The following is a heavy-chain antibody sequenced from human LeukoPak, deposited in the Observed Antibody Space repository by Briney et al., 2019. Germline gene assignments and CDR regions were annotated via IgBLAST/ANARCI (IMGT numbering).Heavy chain of an antibody. J-gene: IGHJ4*02. CDR3: ARDRGYTSGWPNFDY. CDR2: ISYDGGNK. Sequence: GGSLRLSCAASGFTLISYAMHWVRQAPGKGLEWVAVISYDGGNKYYPDSVKGRFTISRDNSKNTLYLQMNSLRGDDTAVYYCARDRGYTSGWPNFDYWGQGTLVTVSS. CDR1: GFTLISYA. V-gene: IGHV3-30-3*01. D-gene: IGHD6-19*01.